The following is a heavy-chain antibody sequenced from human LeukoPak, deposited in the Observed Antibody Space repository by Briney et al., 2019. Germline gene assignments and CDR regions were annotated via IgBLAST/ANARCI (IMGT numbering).Heavy chain of an antibody. J-gene: IGHJ5*02. Sequence: SVKVSCKASGGTFSSYAISWVRQAPGQGLEWMGGIIPIFGTANYAQKFQGRVTITADESTSTAYMELSSLRTEDTAVYYCARGELLWFGELCPWFDPWGQGTLVTVSS. D-gene: IGHD3-10*01. CDR2: IIPIFGTA. V-gene: IGHV1-69*13. CDR1: GGTFSSYA. CDR3: ARGELLWFGELCPWFDP.